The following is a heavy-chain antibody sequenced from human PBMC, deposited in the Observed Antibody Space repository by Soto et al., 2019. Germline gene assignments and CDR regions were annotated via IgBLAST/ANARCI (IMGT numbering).Heavy chain of an antibody. D-gene: IGHD1-1*01. CDR3: AKSLGDRWNTYYFEY. V-gene: IGHV3-23*01. J-gene: IGHJ4*02. Sequence: EVQVLESGGDLVQPGGSLRLSCAASGFTFGMYSMSWVLKAPGKGLEWVSGISGSGESTYYADSVKGRFTISRDNSKNALYLQMYSLRPEDTAVYYCAKSLGDRWNTYYFEYWGQGTLVTVSS. CDR2: ISGSGEST. CDR1: GFTFGMYS.